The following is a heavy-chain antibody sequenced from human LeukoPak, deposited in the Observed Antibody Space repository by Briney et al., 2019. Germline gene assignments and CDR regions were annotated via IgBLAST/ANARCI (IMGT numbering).Heavy chain of an antibody. D-gene: IGHD3-22*01. V-gene: IGHV4-59*01. CDR3: VRGNYDNRGYLNAFDI. Sequence: WETLSRTCTVSGASISSSYWRWIRQPPGERLEWIGFIYYNGNTNSNPSLKSRVNTSADTSKNQFSLKLTSVTAADTAVYYCVRGNYDNRGYLNAFDIWGQGEMSSVSS. CDR1: GASISSSY. CDR2: IYYNGNT. J-gene: IGHJ3*02.